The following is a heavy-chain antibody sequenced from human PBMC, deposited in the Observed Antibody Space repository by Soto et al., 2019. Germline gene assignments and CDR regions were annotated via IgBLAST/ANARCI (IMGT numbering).Heavy chain of an antibody. CDR1: GDSLSGNY. J-gene: IGHJ5*02. D-gene: IGHD5-18*01. CDR3: VRHISGGDIYGSNWFDP. Sequence: QVQLQESGPGLVKPSETLSLTCNVSGDSLSGNYWSWIRQSPGKGLEWIGYIYSSASTRYNPSLMXRXTXSXXTSKNQLSLKLRSVTAADTAVYYCVRHISGGDIYGSNWFDPWGQGALVTVSS. V-gene: IGHV4-59*08. CDR2: IYSSAST.